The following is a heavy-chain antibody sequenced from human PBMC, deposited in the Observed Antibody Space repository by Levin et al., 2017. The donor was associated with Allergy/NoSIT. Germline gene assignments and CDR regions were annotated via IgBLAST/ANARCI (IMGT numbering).Heavy chain of an antibody. V-gene: IGHV3-48*01. CDR3: ARESIAVAGTSLDY. D-gene: IGHD6-19*01. J-gene: IGHJ4*02. CDR2: ISSSSSTI. CDR1: GFTFSSYS. Sequence: PGGSLRLSCAASGFTFSSYSMNWVRQAPGKGLEWVSYISSSSSTIYYADSVKGRFTISRDNAKNSLYLQMNSLRAEDTAVYYCARESIAVAGTSLDYWGQGTLVTVSS.